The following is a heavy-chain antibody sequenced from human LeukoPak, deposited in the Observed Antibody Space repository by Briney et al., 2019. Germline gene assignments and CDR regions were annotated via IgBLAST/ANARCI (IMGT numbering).Heavy chain of an antibody. D-gene: IGHD2-21*01. J-gene: IGHJ5*02. Sequence: PSETLSLTCAVYSDSLSSYYRSWIRQPPGKGLEWIGKIIHDGRVTYNASLGTRVSISADTSKNHFTLELKSVTATDTAIYYCVTGLIPAVSWGQGTLVTVSS. V-gene: IGHV4-34*12. CDR1: SDSLSSYY. CDR3: VTGLIPAVS. CDR2: IIHDGRV.